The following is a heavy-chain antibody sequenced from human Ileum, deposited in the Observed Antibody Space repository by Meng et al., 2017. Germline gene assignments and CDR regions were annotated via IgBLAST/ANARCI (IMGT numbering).Heavy chain of an antibody. CDR2: FFYGGTT. V-gene: IGHV4-39*01. Sequence: QLQLHELGSGLLKPSETLSLICSVSGGSISCRTSYWGWIRLPRGMGLEWIVSFFYGGTTYYNPSLESRVTTSVDTSKSQFSLNLKSVSAADTAVYFCARHGAFRSHLDDWGQGTLVTVSS. CDR3: ARHGAFRSHLDD. CDR1: GGSISCRTSY. J-gene: IGHJ4*02. D-gene: IGHD3-3*02.